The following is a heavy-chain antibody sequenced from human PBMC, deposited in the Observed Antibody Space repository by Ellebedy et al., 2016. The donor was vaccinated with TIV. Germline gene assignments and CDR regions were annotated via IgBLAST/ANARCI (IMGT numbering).Heavy chain of an antibody. CDR3: ARAYGSGSPKYNWFDP. Sequence: ASVKVSXXASGYTFTSYYMHWVRQAPGQGLEWMGIINPSGGSTSYAQKFQGRVTMTRDTSTSTVYMELSSLRSEDTAVYYCARAYGSGSPKYNWFDPWGQGTLVTVSS. CDR1: GYTFTSYY. CDR2: INPSGGST. J-gene: IGHJ5*02. V-gene: IGHV1-46*01. D-gene: IGHD3-10*01.